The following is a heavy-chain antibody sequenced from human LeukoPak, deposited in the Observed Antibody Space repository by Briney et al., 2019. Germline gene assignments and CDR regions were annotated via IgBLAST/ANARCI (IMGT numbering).Heavy chain of an antibody. J-gene: IGHJ4*02. CDR1: GYSISSGYY. CDR3: ARVAAATFDY. D-gene: IGHD6-13*01. Sequence: PSETLSLTCTVSGYSISSGYYWGWIRQPPGKGLEWIGSIYHSGSTYYNPSLKSRVTISVDTSKSQFSLKLSSVTAADTAVYYCARVAAATFDYWGQGTLVTVSS. V-gene: IGHV4-38-2*02. CDR2: IYHSGST.